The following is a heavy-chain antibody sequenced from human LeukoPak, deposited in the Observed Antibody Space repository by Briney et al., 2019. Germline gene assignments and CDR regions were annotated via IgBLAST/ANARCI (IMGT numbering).Heavy chain of an antibody. CDR3: ARVSSSSQNGDY. Sequence: PSETLSLTCAVYGGSFSRYSWSWVRQPPGKGLEWIGESNHSGSTNYNPSLKSRVTISVDTSKNQFPLKLSSVTAADTAVYYCARVSSSSQNGDYWGQGTLVTVSS. V-gene: IGHV4-34*01. J-gene: IGHJ4*02. D-gene: IGHD6-6*01. CDR1: GGSFSRYS. CDR2: SNHSGST.